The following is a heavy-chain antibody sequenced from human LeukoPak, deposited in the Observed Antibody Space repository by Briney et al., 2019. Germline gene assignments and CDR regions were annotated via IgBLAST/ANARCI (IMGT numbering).Heavy chain of an antibody. CDR3: ARDLAQYCSSTSCHHRPYNWFDP. CDR2: IYYSGST. J-gene: IGHJ5*02. D-gene: IGHD2-2*01. V-gene: IGHV4-59*01. CDR1: GGSISSYY. Sequence: SETLSLTCTVSGGSISSYYWSWIRQPPRKGLEWIGYIYYSGSTNYNPSLKSRVTISVDTSKNQFSLKLSSVTAADTAVYYCARDLAQYCSSTSCHHRPYNWFDPWGQGTLVTVSS.